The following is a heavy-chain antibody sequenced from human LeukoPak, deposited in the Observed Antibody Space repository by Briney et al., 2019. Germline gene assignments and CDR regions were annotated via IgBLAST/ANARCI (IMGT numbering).Heavy chain of an antibody. CDR3: ARGSVTTFLYYGMDV. CDR1: GFTFDDYG. CDR2: IKKNGGSA. D-gene: IGHD4-17*01. V-gene: IGHV3-20*04. Sequence: PGGSLGLSCAASGFTFDDYGMSWVRQGPGKSLEWVSGIKKNGGSAGYADTVKGRFTISRDNSKSTLYLQMNSLRAEDTAVYYCARGSVTTFLYYGMDVWGQGTTVTVSS. J-gene: IGHJ6*02.